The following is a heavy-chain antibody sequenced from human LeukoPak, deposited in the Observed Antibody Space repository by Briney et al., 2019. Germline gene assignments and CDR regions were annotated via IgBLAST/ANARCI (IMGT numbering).Heavy chain of an antibody. V-gene: IGHV4-4*07. CDR3: TRDQSLGYCSSTSCFYYYAMDV. J-gene: IGHJ6*02. CDR2: INTSVST. CDR1: GGAISSYY. D-gene: IGHD2-2*01. Sequence: SETLSLTCSVSGGAISSYYWSWIRQPAGKGLEGIGRINTSVSTNYNPSLKSRVTMSVDTSKNQFSLKLSSVTAADTELYYCTRDQSLGYCSSTSCFYYYAMDVWGQGNTVTVSS.